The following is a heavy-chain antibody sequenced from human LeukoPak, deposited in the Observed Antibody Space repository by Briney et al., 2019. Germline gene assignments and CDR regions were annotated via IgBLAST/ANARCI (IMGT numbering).Heavy chain of an antibody. CDR3: ERHHLGITIFEY. D-gene: IGHD3-3*01. CDR2: IRSSISTI. J-gene: IGHJ4*02. Sequence: SLRLSCATSGFTVGVYYVSWIRQAPGKGPEWLSYIRSSISTIYCADSVKGRFTISRDNATNSMYLQMNSLRAEDTDVYYCERHHLGITIFEYWGKGPMVRVSS. CDR1: GFTVGVYY. V-gene: IGHV3-11*01.